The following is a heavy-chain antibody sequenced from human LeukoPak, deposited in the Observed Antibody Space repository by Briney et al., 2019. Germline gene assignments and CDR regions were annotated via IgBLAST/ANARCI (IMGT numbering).Heavy chain of an antibody. CDR1: GGSISSSSYY. CDR2: IYYSGST. CDR3: ARHEKVAVAGPDY. J-gene: IGHJ4*02. D-gene: IGHD6-19*01. Sequence: SETLSLTCTVSGGSISSSSYYWGWIRQPPGKGLEWIGSIYYSGSTYYNPSLKNRVTISVDTSKNQFSLKLSSVTAADTAVYYCARHEKVAVAGPDYWGQGTLVTVSS. V-gene: IGHV4-39*01.